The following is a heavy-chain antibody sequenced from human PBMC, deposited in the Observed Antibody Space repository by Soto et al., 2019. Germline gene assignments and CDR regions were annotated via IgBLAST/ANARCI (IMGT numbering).Heavy chain of an antibody. J-gene: IGHJ4*02. CDR3: ARAIPPTSSWYYFDS. CDR2: TYYRSKYYN. D-gene: IGHD2-2*01. CDR1: GDSVSSNSAT. V-gene: IGHV6-1*01. Sequence: SQALSLTCAISGDSVSSNSATWNWIRQSPSRGLEWLGRTYYRSKYYNEYAASVRSRITVNADSSKNQFSLHLNSVSPEDTAVYYCARAIPPTSSWYYFDSWGQGLLVSV.